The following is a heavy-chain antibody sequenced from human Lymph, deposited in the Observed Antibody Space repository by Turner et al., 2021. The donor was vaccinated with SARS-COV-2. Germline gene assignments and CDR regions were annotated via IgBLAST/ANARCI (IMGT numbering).Heavy chain of an antibody. Sequence: QVQLVESGGGVVQPGRSLRLSCAASGFTFSSYAMHWVGQAPGKGLEWVALISYDGSNKYYADSVKGRFTISRDNSKNTLYLQMNSLRAEDTAVYYCAREMGAGSDYWGQGTLVTVSS. CDR3: AREMGAGSDY. J-gene: IGHJ4*02. CDR1: GFTFSSYA. D-gene: IGHD3-10*01. CDR2: ISYDGSNK. V-gene: IGHV3-30*04.